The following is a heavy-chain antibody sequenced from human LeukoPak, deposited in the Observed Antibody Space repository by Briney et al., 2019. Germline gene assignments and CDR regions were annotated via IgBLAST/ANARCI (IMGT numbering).Heavy chain of an antibody. J-gene: IGHJ4*02. CDR2: INPNSGGT. CDR3: ARDRSDIVVVPAAQ. V-gene: IGHV1-2*02. D-gene: IGHD2-2*01. CDR1: GYTFTGYY. Sequence: VSVKVSCKASGYTFTGYYMHWVRQAPGQGLEWMGWINPNSGGTNYAQKFQGRVTMTRDTSISTAYMELSRLRSDDAAVYYCARDRSDIVVVPAAQWGQGTLVTVSS.